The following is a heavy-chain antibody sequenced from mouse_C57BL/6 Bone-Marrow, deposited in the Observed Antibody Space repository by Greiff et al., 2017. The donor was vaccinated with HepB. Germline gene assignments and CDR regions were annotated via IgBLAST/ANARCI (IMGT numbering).Heavy chain of an antibody. Sequence: VHVKQSGAELVRPGASVKLSCTASGFNIKDYYMHWVKQRPEQGLEWIGRIDPEDGDTEYAPKFQGKATMTADTSSNTAYLQLSSLTSEDTAVYYCTTNYAKLRRDYWGQGTTLTVSS. J-gene: IGHJ2*01. D-gene: IGHD2-4*01. CDR1: GFNIKDYY. CDR2: IDPEDGDT. V-gene: IGHV14-1*01. CDR3: TTNYAKLRRDY.